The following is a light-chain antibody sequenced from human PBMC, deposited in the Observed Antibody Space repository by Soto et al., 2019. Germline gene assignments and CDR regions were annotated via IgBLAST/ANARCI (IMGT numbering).Light chain of an antibody. CDR2: GNI. J-gene: IGLJ2*01. CDR3: QSYDSSLREV. Sequence: QSVLTQPPSVSGAPGQRVTISCTGSSSNIGAGYDVHWYQQLPGTAPKLLIFGNINRPSGVPDRFSGSKSGTSASLAMTGLQAEDEADYYCQSYDSSLREVFGGGTKLTVL. CDR1: SSNIGAGYD. V-gene: IGLV1-40*01.